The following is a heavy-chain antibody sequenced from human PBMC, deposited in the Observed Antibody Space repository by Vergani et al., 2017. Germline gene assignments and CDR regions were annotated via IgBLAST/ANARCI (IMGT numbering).Heavy chain of an antibody. J-gene: IGHJ4*02. V-gene: IGHV3-15*06. D-gene: IGHD3-22*01. CDR3: ARLSYDTTPYLQGGYDC. CDR1: GFTFSNAC. Sequence: EVQLVESGGGLVKPGGSLRLSCAASGFTFSNACMSWVRQAPGKGLVWVGHIKSKVEGGTTNYAAPVKGRFTISRDNSKNMLYLQMNSLRAEDTAVYYCARLSYDTTPYLQGGYDCWGQGTLVSVSS. CDR2: IKSKVEGGTT.